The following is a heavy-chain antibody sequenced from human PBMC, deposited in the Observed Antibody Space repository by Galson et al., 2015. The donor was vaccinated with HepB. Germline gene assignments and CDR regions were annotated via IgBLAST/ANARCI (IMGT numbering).Heavy chain of an antibody. D-gene: IGHD4-17*01. CDR2: TYYRSKWYN. J-gene: IGHJ6*02. CDR1: GDSVSSNSAA. V-gene: IGHV6-1*01. CDR3: ARVPQGLRRPSYYYYYGMDV. Sequence: CAISGDSVSSNSAAWNWIRQSPSRGLEWLGRTYYRSKWYNDYAVSVKSRITINPDTSKNQFSLQLNSVTPEDTAVYYCARVPQGLRRPSYYYYYGMDVWGQWTTVTVSS.